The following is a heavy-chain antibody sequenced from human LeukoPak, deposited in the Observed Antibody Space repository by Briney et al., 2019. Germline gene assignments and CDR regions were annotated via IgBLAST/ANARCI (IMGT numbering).Heavy chain of an antibody. D-gene: IGHD1-7*01. CDR3: AKDLTGVNYCLDQ. V-gene: IGHV3-7*01. CDR2: INQDGSEK. J-gene: IGHJ4*02. Sequence: GGSLRLSCAASGFTFNTYWMTWVRQAPGKGLEWVAKINQDGSEKYYVDSVKGRFTISRDNAKNTLYLQMNSLRAEDTAVYYCAKDLTGVNYCLDQWGQGTLVTVSS. CDR1: GFTFNTYW.